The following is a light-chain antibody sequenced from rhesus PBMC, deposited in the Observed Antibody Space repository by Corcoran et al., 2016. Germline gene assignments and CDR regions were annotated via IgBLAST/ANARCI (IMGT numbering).Light chain of an antibody. V-gene: IGKV1-25*01. J-gene: IGKJ3*01. CDR1: QGISSY. CDR2: YAT. Sequence: DIQMTQSPSSVSASVGDRVTITCRASQGISSYLAWYQQKPGKAPKLLIYYATTLQSGVPSRFSGSGSGTEFTLTISSLQPEDFATYYYQQYNSLITFGPGTKLDIK. CDR3: QQYNSLIT.